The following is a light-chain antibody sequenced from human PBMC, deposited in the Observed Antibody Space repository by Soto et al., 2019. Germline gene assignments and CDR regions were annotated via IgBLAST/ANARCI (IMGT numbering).Light chain of an antibody. CDR3: QHYSSYSPT. V-gene: IGKV1-5*01. Sequence: DMQVTQSPSTLSASVGDTVTITCRASQSISSWLAWYQQKSGKAPKLLIHDGSTLQSGVPSRLRGSGSGTDFTLTISGLQPDDFATYYCQHYSSYSPTFGPGTTVAIK. CDR2: DGS. CDR1: QSISSW. J-gene: IGKJ3*01.